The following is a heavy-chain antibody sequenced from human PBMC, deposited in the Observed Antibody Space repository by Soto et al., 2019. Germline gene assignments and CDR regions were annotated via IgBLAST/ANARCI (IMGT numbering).Heavy chain of an antibody. CDR1: GFTFSSYS. V-gene: IGHV3-48*02. CDR2: ISSSSSTI. CDR3: ASEYDYGDLNYYYYGMDV. D-gene: IGHD4-17*01. Sequence: EVQLVESGGGLVQPGGSLRLSCAASGFTFSSYSMNWVRQAPGKGLEWVSYISSSSSTIYYADSVKGRFTISRDNAKNSLYLQMNSLRYEDTAVYYCASEYDYGDLNYYYYGMDVWGQGTTVTVSS. J-gene: IGHJ6*02.